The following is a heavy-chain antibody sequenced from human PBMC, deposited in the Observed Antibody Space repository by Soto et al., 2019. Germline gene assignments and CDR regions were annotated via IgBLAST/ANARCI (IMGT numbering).Heavy chain of an antibody. V-gene: IGHV3-23*01. D-gene: IGHD6-13*01. CDR3: AKDLGAAWYNFDY. J-gene: IGHJ4*02. Sequence: PGASLRLSCEASGFTFRNYAMSWVRQAPGKGLEWVSTINVSGGGTYYADSVKGRFTISRDNSKNTLYLQMNSLRDDDTAVYYCAKDLGAAWYNFDYWGQGT. CDR2: INVSGGGT. CDR1: GFTFRNYA.